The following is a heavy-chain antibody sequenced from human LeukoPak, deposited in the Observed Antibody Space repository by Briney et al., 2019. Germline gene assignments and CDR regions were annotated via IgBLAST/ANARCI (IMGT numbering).Heavy chain of an antibody. Sequence: GGSLRLSCAGSGFTFSNYAMSWVRQAPGRELEWVSTFSGSGSGTYYADSVKGRFTISRDKSENMLYLQMNSLRADDTAIYYCAKDASERYKGWYFDLWGRGTLVTVSS. D-gene: IGHD3-16*02. V-gene: IGHV3-23*01. CDR3: AKDASERYKGWYFDL. CDR2: FSGSGSGT. J-gene: IGHJ2*01. CDR1: GFTFSNYA.